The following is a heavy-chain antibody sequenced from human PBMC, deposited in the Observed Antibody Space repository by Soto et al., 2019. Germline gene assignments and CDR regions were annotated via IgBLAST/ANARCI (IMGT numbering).Heavy chain of an antibody. CDR1: GYTFTRYA. D-gene: IGHD3-3*01. V-gene: IGHV1-8*01. CDR2: MNPNSDNT. J-gene: IGHJ4*02. Sequence: RASVKVSCKASGYTFTRYAINWVRQATGKGLEWMGWMNPNSDNTGYAQKFQGRVTMTRNTSISTACMELSSQRSEDTAVYYCARVSSSITIFGVVTTRAPEYWGQGPLVTVSS. CDR3: ARVSSSITIFGVVTTRAPEY.